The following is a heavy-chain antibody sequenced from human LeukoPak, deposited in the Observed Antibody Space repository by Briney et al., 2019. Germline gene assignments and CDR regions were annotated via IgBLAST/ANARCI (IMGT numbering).Heavy chain of an antibody. V-gene: IGHV1-2*02. CDR2: INPNSGGT. Sequence: ASVKVSCKASGYTFTGYYMHWVRQAPGQGLEWMGWINPNSGGTNYAQKFQGRVTMTRDTSISTAYMELSRLRSDDTAVYYCARECSSSFVPNWFDPWGQGTLVTVSS. J-gene: IGHJ5*02. CDR3: ARECSSSFVPNWFDP. CDR1: GYTFTGYY. D-gene: IGHD6-13*01.